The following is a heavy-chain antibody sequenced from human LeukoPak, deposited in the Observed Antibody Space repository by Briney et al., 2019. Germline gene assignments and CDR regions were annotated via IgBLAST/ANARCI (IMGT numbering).Heavy chain of an antibody. CDR3: ARVLDPRSNYYDSSGLSYFDY. D-gene: IGHD3-22*01. CDR1: GGSITTTNW. J-gene: IGHJ4*02. CDR2: ISLSGLT. Sequence: SETLSLTCGVSGGSITTTNWWSWVRQPPGQGLEWIGEISLSGLTNYDPSLKSRVTISLDTSKNQFSLKLISVTAADTAVYYCARVLDPRSNYYDSSGLSYFDYWGQGTLVTVSS. V-gene: IGHV4-4*02.